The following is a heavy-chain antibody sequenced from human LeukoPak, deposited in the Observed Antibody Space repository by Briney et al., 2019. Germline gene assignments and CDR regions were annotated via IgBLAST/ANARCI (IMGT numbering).Heavy chain of an antibody. V-gene: IGHV4-39*01. J-gene: IGHJ4*02. CDR3: ARSYSSSSRNFDY. CDR2: IYYSGST. D-gene: IGHD6-6*01. CDR1: GGSISSSSYY. Sequence: SETLSLTCTVYGGSISSSSYYWGWIRQPPGKGLEWIGSIYYSGSTYYNPSLKSRVTISVDTSKNQFSLKLSSVTAADTAVYYCARSYSSSSRNFDYWGQGTLVTVSS.